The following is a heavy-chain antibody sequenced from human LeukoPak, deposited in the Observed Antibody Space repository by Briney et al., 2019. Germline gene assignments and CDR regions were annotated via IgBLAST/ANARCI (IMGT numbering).Heavy chain of an antibody. J-gene: IGHJ4*02. D-gene: IGHD1-1*01. Sequence: GGSLRLSCAASGFTFNSNWMSGVRQAPGGGLEWVANINQDGSQRNYVDSVKGRFTLSRDNAENSLYLQMNRLRVEDTAVYYCARSPSTGTVDYWGQGTLVTVSS. CDR1: GFTFNSNW. V-gene: IGHV3-7*01. CDR2: INQDGSQR. CDR3: ARSPSTGTVDY.